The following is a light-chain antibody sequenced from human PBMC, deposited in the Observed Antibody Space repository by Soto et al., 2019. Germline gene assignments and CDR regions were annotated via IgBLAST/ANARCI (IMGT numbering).Light chain of an antibody. J-gene: IGKJ4*01. CDR2: DAS. V-gene: IGKV3-11*01. CDR3: QQRSNRPLT. CDR1: QSVSDD. Sequence: EIVLTQSPGTLSLSPGERATLSCRASQSVSDDLAWYQKKPGQAPRLLIYDASNRATGIPARFSGSGSGTDFTLTISSLESEDFAVYYCQQRSNRPLTFGGGTKVEI.